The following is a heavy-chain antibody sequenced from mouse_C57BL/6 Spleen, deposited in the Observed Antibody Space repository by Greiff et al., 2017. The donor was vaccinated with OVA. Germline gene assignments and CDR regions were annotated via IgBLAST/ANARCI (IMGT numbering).Heavy chain of an antibody. CDR1: GYTFTDYY. J-gene: IGHJ1*03. CDR3: ARELRGYFDV. Sequence: EVQLQQSGPELVKPGASVKISCKASGYTFTDYYMNWVKQSHGKSLEWIGDINPNNGGTSYNQKVKGKATLTVDKSSSTAYMELRSLTSEDSAVYYCARELRGYFDVWGTGTTVTVSS. CDR2: INPNNGGT. D-gene: IGHD1-1*01. V-gene: IGHV1-26*01.